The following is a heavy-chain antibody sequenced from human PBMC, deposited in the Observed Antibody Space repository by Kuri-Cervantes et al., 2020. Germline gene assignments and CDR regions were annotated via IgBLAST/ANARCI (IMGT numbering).Heavy chain of an antibody. D-gene: IGHD2-15*01. CDR1: GVSFNSYS. J-gene: IGHJ2*01. CDR3: ARDTVVVAATPRWYFDL. V-gene: IGHV3-21*03. CDR2: IRTNGAYI. Sequence: GGSLRLSCAVSGVSFNSYSMNWVRQAPGKGLEWVSSIRTNGAYIFYADSVKGRFTISRDNAKNSLYLQMNSLRAEDTAVYYCARDTVVVAATPRWYFDLWGRGTLVTVSS.